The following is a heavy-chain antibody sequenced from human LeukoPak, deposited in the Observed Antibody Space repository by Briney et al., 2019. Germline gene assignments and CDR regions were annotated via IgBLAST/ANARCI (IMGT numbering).Heavy chain of an antibody. V-gene: IGHV1-8*02. CDR3: ARGEQQQLVRIYYYYYYMDV. Sequence: GASVKVSCKASGYTFTSYDINWVRQATGQGLEWMGWMNPNSGNTGYAQKFQGRVTMTRNTSISTAYMELSSLRSEDTAVYYCARGEQQQLVRIYYYYYYMDVWGKGTTVTISS. CDR1: GYTFTSYD. CDR2: MNPNSGNT. D-gene: IGHD6-13*01. J-gene: IGHJ6*03.